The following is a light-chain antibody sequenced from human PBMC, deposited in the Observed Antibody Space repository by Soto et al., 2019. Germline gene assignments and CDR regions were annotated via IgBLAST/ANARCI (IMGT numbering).Light chain of an antibody. CDR3: QEYNTAPLT. CDR2: GAS. J-gene: IGKJ4*01. Sequence: DTQLTQSPSFLSACVGDRVTINCRASQDISSYLGWYQQKPGEAPKLLIYGASTLQSGVPSRFSGSGSGTDFTLTISSLQPEDVATYYCQEYNTAPLTFGGGTNVDI. CDR1: QDISSY. V-gene: IGKV1-27*01.